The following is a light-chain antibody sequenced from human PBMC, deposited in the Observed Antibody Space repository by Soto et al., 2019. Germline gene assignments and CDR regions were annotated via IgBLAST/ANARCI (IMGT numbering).Light chain of an antibody. CDR3: SSYAGSNDRGV. Sequence: QSALTQPPSASGSPGQSVTISCTGTSSDIGAYNYVSWYQQHPGKAPKLMIHEVSKRPSGVPDRFSGSKSGNTASLTVSGLQAEDEADYCCSSYAGSNDRGVFGGGTQLTVL. CDR2: EVS. CDR1: SSDIGAYNY. J-gene: IGLJ3*02. V-gene: IGLV2-8*01.